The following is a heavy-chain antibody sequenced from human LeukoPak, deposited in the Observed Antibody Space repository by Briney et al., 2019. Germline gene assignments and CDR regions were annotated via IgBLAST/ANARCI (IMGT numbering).Heavy chain of an antibody. D-gene: IGHD5-18*01. CDR2: IYSGGST. CDR1: GFTVSSNY. CDR3: AQQPRDTAMAYYYYYYMDV. J-gene: IGHJ6*03. V-gene: IGHV3-53*05. Sequence: GGSLRLSCAASGFTVSSNYMSWVRQAPGKGLEWVSVIYSGGSTYYADSVKGRFTISRDNSKNTLYLQMNSLRAEDTAVYYCAQQPRDTAMAYYYYYYMDVWGKGTTVTVSS.